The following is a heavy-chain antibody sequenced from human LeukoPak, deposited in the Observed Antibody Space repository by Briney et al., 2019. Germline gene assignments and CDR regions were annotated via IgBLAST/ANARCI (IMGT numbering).Heavy chain of an antibody. CDR2: IYYSGST. D-gene: IGHD5-18*01. J-gene: IGHJ4*02. V-gene: IGHV4-59*01. Sequence: SETLSLTCTVSGGSISSYYWSWIRQPPGKGLEWIGYIYYSGSTNYNPSLKSRVTISVDTSKNQFSLKLSSVTAADTAVYYCARGLDRGYSYGYPPYYFDYWGQGTLVTVSS. CDR1: GGSISSYY. CDR3: ARGLDRGYSYGYPPYYFDY.